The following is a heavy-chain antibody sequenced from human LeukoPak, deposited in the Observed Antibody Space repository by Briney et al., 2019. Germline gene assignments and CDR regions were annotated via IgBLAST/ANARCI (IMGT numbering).Heavy chain of an antibody. J-gene: IGHJ4*02. CDR2: IWYDGSNK. D-gene: IGHD3-22*01. Sequence: GRSLRLSCAASGFTFSNQGMHWVRQTPGKGLEWVAVIWYDGSNKYYADSVKGRFIISRDNSKNTLYLQMNSLRAEDTAVYYCARDISGYYYFDYWGQGTLVTVSS. V-gene: IGHV3-33*01. CDR3: ARDISGYYYFDY. CDR1: GFTFSNQG.